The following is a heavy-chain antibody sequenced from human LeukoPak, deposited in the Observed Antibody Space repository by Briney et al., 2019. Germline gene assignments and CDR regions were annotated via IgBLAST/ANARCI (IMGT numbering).Heavy chain of an antibody. CDR3: AKDPGTYYYDSSYYTG. V-gene: IGHV3-23*01. D-gene: IGHD3-22*01. J-gene: IGHJ4*02. Sequence: GGSLRLSCAASGFTFSSYAMSWVRQDPGKGLEWVSSISGHTSDTYYADSVKGRFTISRDNSKNTLYLQMNSLRAEDTAVYYCAKDPGTYYYDSSYYTGWGQGTLVTVSS. CDR2: ISGHTSDT. CDR1: GFTFSSYA.